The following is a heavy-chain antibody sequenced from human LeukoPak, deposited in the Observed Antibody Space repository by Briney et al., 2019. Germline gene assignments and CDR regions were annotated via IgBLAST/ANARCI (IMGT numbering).Heavy chain of an antibody. J-gene: IGHJ4*02. CDR1: GFTFSSYW. V-gene: IGHV3-74*01. Sequence: GGSLRLSCAASGFTFSSYWMHWVRQAPGKRRVWVSRINSDGSSTSYADSVKGRFTISRDNAKNTLYLQMNSLRAEDTAVYYCARLGSWYRRDDYWGQGTLVTVSS. CDR2: INSDGSST. D-gene: IGHD6-13*01. CDR3: ARLGSWYRRDDY.